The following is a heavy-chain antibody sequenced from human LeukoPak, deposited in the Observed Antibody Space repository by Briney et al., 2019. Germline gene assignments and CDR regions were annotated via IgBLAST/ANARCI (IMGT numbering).Heavy chain of an antibody. V-gene: IGHV3-30*02. J-gene: IGHJ6*03. CDR3: ANGFGLNYYCYYMDV. Sequence: GGSLRPSCPPSGFTLSSYAMHWVAQAPGKGLGWVPFIRYDGSNKYYADSVKGRFTISRDNSKKTLYLQINNLRAEDTAVYYCANGFGLNYYCYYMDVWDKGTTVTVSS. CDR2: IRYDGSNK. D-gene: IGHD2-2*03. CDR1: GFTLSSYA.